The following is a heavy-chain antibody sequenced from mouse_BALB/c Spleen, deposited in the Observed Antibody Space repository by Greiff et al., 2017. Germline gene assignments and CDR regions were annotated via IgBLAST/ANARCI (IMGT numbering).Heavy chain of an antibody. CDR2: INPSNGRT. CDR3: AMGADGYHYYAMDY. Sequence: QVQLQQPGAELVKPGASVKLSCKASGYTFTSYWMHWVKQRPGQGLEWIGEINPSNGRTNYNEKFKSKATLTVDKSSSTAYMQLSSLTSEDSAVYYCAMGADGYHYYAMDYWGQGTSVTVSS. CDR1: GYTFTSYW. J-gene: IGHJ4*01. D-gene: IGHD2-3*01. V-gene: IGHV1S81*02.